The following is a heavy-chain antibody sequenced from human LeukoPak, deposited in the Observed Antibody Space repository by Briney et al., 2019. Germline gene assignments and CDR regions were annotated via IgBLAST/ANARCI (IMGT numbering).Heavy chain of an antibody. CDR3: ARSFYSSSSSRTYNWFDP. Sequence: SETLSLTCTVSGGSISSYYWSWIRQPAGKGLEWIGRIYTSGSTNYNPSLKSRVTMSVDTSKNQFSLKLSSVTAADTAVYYCARSFYSSSSSRTYNWFDPWGQGTLVTVSS. D-gene: IGHD6-6*01. J-gene: IGHJ5*02. CDR1: GGSISSYY. CDR2: IYTSGST. V-gene: IGHV4-4*07.